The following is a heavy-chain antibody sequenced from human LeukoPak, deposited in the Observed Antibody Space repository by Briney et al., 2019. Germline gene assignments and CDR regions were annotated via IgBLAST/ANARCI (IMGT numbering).Heavy chain of an antibody. Sequence: GGSLRLSCAASGFTFNDAWMSWVRQAPGKELEWVGRIKRKIDGETAEYAAPVKGRFTISRDDSKNTLYLQMNSLKAEDTAMYYCTTDSPVLVRDNWFDPWGHGTLVTVSS. D-gene: IGHD6-13*01. J-gene: IGHJ5*02. V-gene: IGHV3-15*01. CDR2: IKRKIDGETA. CDR3: TTDSPVLVRDNWFDP. CDR1: GFTFNDAW.